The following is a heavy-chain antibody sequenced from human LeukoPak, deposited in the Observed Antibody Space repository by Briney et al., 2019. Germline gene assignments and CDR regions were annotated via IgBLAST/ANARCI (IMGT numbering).Heavy chain of an antibody. CDR3: ARGVHYYDSSGTPDY. Sequence: PGGSLRLSCAASGFTFSSYIMNWVRQAPGKGLEWVSSISSSSSYIYYADSVKGRFTISRDNAKNSLYLQMNSLRAEDTAVYYCARGVHYYDSSGTPDYWGQGTLVTVSS. J-gene: IGHJ4*02. D-gene: IGHD3-22*01. CDR1: GFTFSSYI. CDR2: ISSSSSYI. V-gene: IGHV3-21*01.